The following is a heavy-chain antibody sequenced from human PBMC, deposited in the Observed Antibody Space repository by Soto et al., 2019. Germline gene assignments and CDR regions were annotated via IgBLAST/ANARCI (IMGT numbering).Heavy chain of an antibody. CDR3: ARGLRYFDWSPIGMDV. D-gene: IGHD3-9*01. Sequence: QVQLVQSGAEVKKTGASVKVSCKASGYTFTSYDINWVRQATGQGLEWMGWMNPNSGNTGYAQKFQGRVTMTRNTSISTAYMELSSLRSEDTAVYYCARGLRYFDWSPIGMDVWGQGTTVTVSS. J-gene: IGHJ6*02. CDR2: MNPNSGNT. CDR1: GYTFTSYD. V-gene: IGHV1-8*01.